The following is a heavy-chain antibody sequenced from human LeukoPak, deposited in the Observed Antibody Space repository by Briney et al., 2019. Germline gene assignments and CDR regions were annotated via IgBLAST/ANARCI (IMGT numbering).Heavy chain of an antibody. D-gene: IGHD3-10*01. V-gene: IGHV1-18*01. Sequence: ASVKVSCKASGYTFTSYGISWVRQAPGQGLEWMGWISAYNGNTNYAQELQGRVTMTTDTSTSTAYMELRSLRSDDTAVYYCARNDYYGSVLGPREYDYYGMDVWGQGTTVTVSS. J-gene: IGHJ6*02. CDR2: ISAYNGNT. CDR1: GYTFTSYG. CDR3: ARNDYYGSVLGPREYDYYGMDV.